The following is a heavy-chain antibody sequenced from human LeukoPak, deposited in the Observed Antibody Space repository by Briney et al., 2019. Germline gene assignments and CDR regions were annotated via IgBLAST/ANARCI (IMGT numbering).Heavy chain of an antibody. Sequence: SGPTLVNPTQTLTLTCTFSGFSLSTSGMRVSWIRQPPGKALEWLARIDWDDDKFYSTSLKTRLTISKDTSKNQVVLTMTNMDPVDTATYYCARVTYDFWSGYLGYWGQGTLVTVSS. J-gene: IGHJ4*02. CDR1: GFSLSTSGMR. CDR2: IDWDDDK. CDR3: ARVTYDFWSGYLGY. D-gene: IGHD3-3*01. V-gene: IGHV2-70*04.